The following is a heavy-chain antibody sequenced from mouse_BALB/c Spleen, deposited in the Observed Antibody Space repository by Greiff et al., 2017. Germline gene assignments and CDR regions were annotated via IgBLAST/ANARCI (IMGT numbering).Heavy chain of an antibody. V-gene: IGHV5-6-5*01. Sequence: DVKLVESGGGLVKPGGSLKLSCAASGFTFSSYAMSWVRQTPEKRLEWVASISSGGSTYYPDSVKGRFTISRDNARNILYLQMSSLRSEDTAMYYCAREGGRVDYWGQGTTLTVSS. J-gene: IGHJ2*01. CDR3: AREGGRVDY. CDR1: GFTFSSYA. CDR2: ISSGGST.